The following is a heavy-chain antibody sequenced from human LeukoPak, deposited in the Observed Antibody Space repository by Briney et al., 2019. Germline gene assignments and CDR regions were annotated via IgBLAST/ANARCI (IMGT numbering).Heavy chain of an antibody. CDR2: IRYDGSNK. CDR1: GFTFSSYG. Sequence: PGGSLRLSCAASGFTFSSYGMHWVRQAPGKGLEWVAFIRYDGSNKYYADSVKGRFTISRDNSKNTLYLQMNSLRAEDTAVYYCATPMIDAFDIWGQGTMVTVSS. V-gene: IGHV3-30*02. D-gene: IGHD3-22*01. J-gene: IGHJ3*02. CDR3: ATPMIDAFDI.